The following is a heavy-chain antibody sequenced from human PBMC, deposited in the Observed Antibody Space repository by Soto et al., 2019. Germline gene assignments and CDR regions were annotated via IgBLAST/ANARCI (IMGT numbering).Heavy chain of an antibody. V-gene: IGHV3-48*01. J-gene: IGHJ4*02. CDR2: ITSSSNTV. CDR1: GFTFSAYS. CDR3: AKDVPYFDFSE. Sequence: EVQLVESGGGMVPPGGSLRLSCAASGFTFSAYSMNWVRQAPGKGLEWVSYITSSSNTVYYADSVKGRFTISRDNAKNSLYLQMNSLRAEDTAVYYCAKDVPYFDFSEWGQGTLVTVSS. D-gene: IGHD3-3*01.